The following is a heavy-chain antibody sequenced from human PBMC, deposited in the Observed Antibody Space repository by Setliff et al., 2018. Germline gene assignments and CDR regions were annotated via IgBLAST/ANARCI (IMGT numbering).Heavy chain of an antibody. CDR1: GFTFSTSA. J-gene: IGHJ4*02. Sequence: LRLSCAASGFTFSTSAMTWVRQAPGKGLEWVSVIFSGGNTYNADSVKGRFTISRDNSKNTVYLQMNSLRAEDTAVYYCARDQARWLVAAGTFDYWGLGALVTVSS. CDR2: IFSGGNT. D-gene: IGHD1-1*01. V-gene: IGHV3-53*01. CDR3: ARDQARWLVAAGTFDY.